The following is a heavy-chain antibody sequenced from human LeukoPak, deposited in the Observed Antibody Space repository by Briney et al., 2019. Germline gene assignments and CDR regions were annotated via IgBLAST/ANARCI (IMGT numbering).Heavy chain of an antibody. CDR1: GFTLGSYE. V-gene: IGHV3-48*03. CDR2: ISFSGSVT. Sequence: GGSLRLSCAASGFTLGSYEMNWVRQAPGKGLEWVSYISFSGSVTDYADSVKGRFTISGDNAKNSLSLQMNSLRAADTAVYYCAREQSEYRYGLPFDYWGRGTLVTVSS. J-gene: IGHJ4*02. D-gene: IGHD5-18*01. CDR3: AREQSEYRYGLPFDY.